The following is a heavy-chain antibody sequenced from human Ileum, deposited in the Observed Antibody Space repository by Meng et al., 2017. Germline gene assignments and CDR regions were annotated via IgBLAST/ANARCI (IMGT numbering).Heavy chain of an antibody. CDR3: ARADYVRYFDL. CDR2: VYHSGST. Sequence: GSLRLSCAVSGGSIESNNWWTWIRQPPGQGLEWIGEVYHSGSTHYNPSLQSRVTISIDNSKNRFSLSLNSVTAADTAIYYCARADYVRYFDLWGRGTLVTVSS. CDR1: GGSIESNNW. D-gene: IGHD3-10*02. V-gene: IGHV4-4*02. J-gene: IGHJ2*01.